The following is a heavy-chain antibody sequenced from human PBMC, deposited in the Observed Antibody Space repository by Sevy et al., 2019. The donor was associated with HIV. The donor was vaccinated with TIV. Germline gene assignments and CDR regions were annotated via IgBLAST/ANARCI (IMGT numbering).Heavy chain of an antibody. Sequence: SETLSLTCTVSGGSISSYYWSWIRQPPGKGLEWIGYIYYTGGTNYNPSLNSRVTISIDTSKNQFSLKLSSVTAADTAAYYCARGQYSYGYWREFDYWGQGSLLTVSS. D-gene: IGHD5-18*01. CDR2: IYYTGGT. CDR3: ARGQYSYGYWREFDY. V-gene: IGHV4-59*01. CDR1: GGSISSYY. J-gene: IGHJ4*02.